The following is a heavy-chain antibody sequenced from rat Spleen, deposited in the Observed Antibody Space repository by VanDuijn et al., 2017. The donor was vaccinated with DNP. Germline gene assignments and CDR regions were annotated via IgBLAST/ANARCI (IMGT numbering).Heavy chain of an antibody. CDR2: INKDSSTI. V-gene: IGHV4-2*01. Sequence: EVKLVESGGGLVQPGRSLKLSCAASGFNFDDHWMAWVRQAPGKGLEWIGEINKDSSTINYNPSLKDKFTISRDNAQNTLYLQMSKLGSEDTAIYYCTQGGRWFTYWGQGTLVTVSS. CDR3: TQGGRWFTY. J-gene: IGHJ3*01. CDR1: GFNFDDHW. D-gene: IGHD3-1*01.